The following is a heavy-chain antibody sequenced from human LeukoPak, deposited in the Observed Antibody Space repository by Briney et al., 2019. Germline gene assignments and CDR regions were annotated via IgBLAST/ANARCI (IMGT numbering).Heavy chain of an antibody. CDR1: GFTFSSYA. V-gene: IGHV3-23*01. CDR2: ISGSGGST. D-gene: IGHD4-23*01. Sequence: GGSLRLSCAASGFTFSSYAMSWVRQAPGKGLEWVSAISGSGGSTYYADSVKGRFTISRDNSKNTLYLQMNSLRVEDTAVYYCAKADYGGNSYYYYMDVWGKGTTVTISS. CDR3: AKADYGGNSYYYYMDV. J-gene: IGHJ6*03.